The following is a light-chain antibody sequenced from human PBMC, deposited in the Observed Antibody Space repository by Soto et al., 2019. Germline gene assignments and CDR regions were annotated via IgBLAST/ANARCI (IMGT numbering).Light chain of an antibody. CDR1: SSDVGTHNY. J-gene: IGLJ3*02. CDR2: EVN. Sequence: QSVLTQPPSASGSPGQSVTISCTGTSSDVGTHNYVSWYQQNPGKAPKLMLYEVNKRPSGVPDRFSGSKSGNTASLTVSGLQVEDEANYYCSSYAGGNNWVFGGGTKLTVL. V-gene: IGLV2-8*01. CDR3: SSYAGGNNWV.